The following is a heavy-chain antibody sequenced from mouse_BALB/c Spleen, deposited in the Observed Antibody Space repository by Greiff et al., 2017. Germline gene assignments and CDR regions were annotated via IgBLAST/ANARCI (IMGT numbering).Heavy chain of an antibody. CDR2: INPSNGRT. Sequence: VQLKQPGAELVKPGASVKLSCKASGYTFTSYWMHWVKQRPGQGLEWIGEINPSNGRTNYNEKFKSKATLTVDKSSSTAYMQLSSLTSEDSAVYYCARKGYYGSSSWFAYWGQGTLVTVSA. CDR3: ARKGYYGSSSWFAY. V-gene: IGHV1S81*02. J-gene: IGHJ3*01. CDR1: GYTFTSYW. D-gene: IGHD1-1*01.